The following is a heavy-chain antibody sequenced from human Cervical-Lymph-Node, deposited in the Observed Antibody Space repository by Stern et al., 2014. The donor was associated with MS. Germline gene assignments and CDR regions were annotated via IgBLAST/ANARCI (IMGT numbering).Heavy chain of an antibody. J-gene: IGHJ6*02. Sequence: VQLVDSGAEVKKPGSSVKVSCKASGRTMSSHSMSWMRQAPGRGLEWMGRIIPVVGMTNYAQSYLGRLTITADKSTHTVYMELNNLRSEDTAVYYCARASNDFYYGMDVWGQGTTVTVS. CDR3: ARASNDFYYGMDV. CDR2: IIPVVGMT. D-gene: IGHD2-8*01. CDR1: GRTMSSHS. V-gene: IGHV1-69*02.